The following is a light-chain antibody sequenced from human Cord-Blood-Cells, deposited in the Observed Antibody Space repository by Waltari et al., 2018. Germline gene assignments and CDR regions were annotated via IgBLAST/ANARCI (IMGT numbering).Light chain of an antibody. J-gene: IGKJ5*01. Sequence: EIAMTQSTATLPVSPGERATPPCRARQIGSSNLTWYQQKPGQAPRLLIYGASTRATGIPARFSGSGSGTEFTLTISSLQSEDFAVYYCQQYNNWPPITFGQGTRLEIK. CDR3: QQYNNWPPIT. CDR1: QIGSSN. CDR2: GAS. V-gene: IGKV3-15*01.